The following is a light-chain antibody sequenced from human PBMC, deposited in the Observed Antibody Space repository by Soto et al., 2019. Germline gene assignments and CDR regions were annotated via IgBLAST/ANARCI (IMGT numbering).Light chain of an antibody. CDR2: WAS. CDR1: QSVLYSANSKNY. CDR3: QQYYSSPYT. V-gene: IGKV4-1*01. Sequence: DIVMTHSPDSLAVSLGERATINCKSSQSVLYSANSKNYLAWYQQKPGQPPKLLIYWASTRASGVPDRSSGSGSGTDFTLTISSLQTEDVAVYYCQQYYSSPYTFGQGTKLEIK. J-gene: IGKJ2*01.